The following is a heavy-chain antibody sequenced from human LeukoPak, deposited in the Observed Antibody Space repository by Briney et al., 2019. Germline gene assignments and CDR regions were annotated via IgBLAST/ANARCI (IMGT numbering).Heavy chain of an antibody. D-gene: IGHD4-17*01. Sequence: PGGSLRLSCAASGFTFSDYWMSWVRQAPGKGLEWVANIKQDGSQIYYVGSVKGRFTISRDNAKGSLYLQMNSLRAEDTAVYYCARVGDYGDYYYYYYMDVWGKGTTVTVSS. CDR3: ARVGDYGDYYYYYYMDV. V-gene: IGHV3-7*03. CDR1: GFTFSDYW. J-gene: IGHJ6*03. CDR2: IKQDGSQI.